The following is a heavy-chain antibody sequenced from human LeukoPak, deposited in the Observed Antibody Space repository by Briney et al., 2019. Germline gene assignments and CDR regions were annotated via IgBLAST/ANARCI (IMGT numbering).Heavy chain of an antibody. J-gene: IGHJ5*02. CDR2: IIPIFGTA. V-gene: IGHV1-69*13. D-gene: IGHD6-19*01. CDR3: ARDRLATRWFDP. Sequence: SVKVSCKASGGTFSSYAISWVRQAPGQGLEWMGEIIPIFGTANYAQKFQGRVTITADESTSTAYMELSSLRSEDTAVYYCARDRLATRWFDPWGQGTLVTVSS. CDR1: GGTFSSYA.